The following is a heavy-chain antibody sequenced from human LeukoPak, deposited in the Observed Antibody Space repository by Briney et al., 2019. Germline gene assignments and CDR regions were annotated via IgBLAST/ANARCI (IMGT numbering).Heavy chain of an antibody. CDR2: NSGSGDST. Sequence: GGSLRLSCAASGFTFSSYAMSWVRQAPGKGLEWVSANSGSGDSTYYADSVKGRFTISRGNSKNTLYLQMNSLRAEDTAVYYCAKPCRSGLSPFDAFDIWGQGTMVTVSS. CDR3: AKPCRSGLSPFDAFDI. CDR1: GFTFSSYA. J-gene: IGHJ3*02. V-gene: IGHV3-23*01. D-gene: IGHD6-19*01.